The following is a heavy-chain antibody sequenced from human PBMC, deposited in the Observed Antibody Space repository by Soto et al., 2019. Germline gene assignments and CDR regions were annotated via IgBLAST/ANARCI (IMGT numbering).Heavy chain of an antibody. J-gene: IGHJ5*01. Sequence: SETLSLTCAVYGGSFSGYYWSWIRQPPGKGLEWIGEINHSGSSNYNPDKSNNQLSLQLNSVTPDDTAVYYCARLIGTWLDSWGQGTLVTVSS. CDR3: ARLIGTWLDS. CDR2: INHSGSS. V-gene: IGHV4-34*01. D-gene: IGHD3-22*01. CDR1: GGSFSGYY.